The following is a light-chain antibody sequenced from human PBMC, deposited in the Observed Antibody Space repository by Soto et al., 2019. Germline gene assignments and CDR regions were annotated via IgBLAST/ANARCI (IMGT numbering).Light chain of an antibody. Sequence: EVVLTQSPVTLSLSPGERATLSCRASQSVSSYLAWYQQKPGQAPRLLIYDASNRATGIPARFSGSGSGTDFTLTISSLEPEDFAVYYCQQRSNWRRTFGQGTKVDIK. CDR1: QSVSSY. CDR2: DAS. V-gene: IGKV3-11*01. J-gene: IGKJ1*01. CDR3: QQRSNWRRT.